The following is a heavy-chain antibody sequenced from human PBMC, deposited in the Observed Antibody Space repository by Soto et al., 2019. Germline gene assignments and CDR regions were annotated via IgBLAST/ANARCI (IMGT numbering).Heavy chain of an antibody. CDR1: GFTFSSYA. Sequence: GESLKISCAASGFTFSSYAMSWVRQAPGKGLEWVSAISGSGGSTYYADSVKGRFTISRDNSKNTLYLQMNSLRAEDTAVYYCAKDWAARPDYFDYWGQGTLVTVSS. CDR2: ISGSGGST. V-gene: IGHV3-23*01. D-gene: IGHD6-6*01. J-gene: IGHJ4*02. CDR3: AKDWAARPDYFDY.